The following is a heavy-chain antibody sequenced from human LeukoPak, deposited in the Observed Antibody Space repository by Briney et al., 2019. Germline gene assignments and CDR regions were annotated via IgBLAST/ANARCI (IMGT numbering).Heavy chain of an antibody. CDR2: IYHSGST. J-gene: IGHJ4*02. Sequence: SETLSLTCVVSGYSISSGYCWGWIRQPPGKGLEWIGNIYHSGSTFYNPSLKSRVTISVDTSKNQFSLKLGSVTAADTAVYFCARVGNNVYDYWGQGTLVTVSS. CDR1: GYSISSGYC. D-gene: IGHD1-14*01. V-gene: IGHV4-38-2*01. CDR3: ARVGNNVYDY.